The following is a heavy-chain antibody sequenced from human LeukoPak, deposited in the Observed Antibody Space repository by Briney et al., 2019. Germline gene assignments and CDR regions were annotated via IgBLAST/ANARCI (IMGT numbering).Heavy chain of an antibody. J-gene: IGHJ4*02. Sequence: PGGSLRLSCAASGFTFSSYSMNWVRQASGKGLEWVSYISSSSSTIYYADSVKGRFTISRDNAKNSLYLQMNSLRAEDTAVYYCARDHISSSLDYWGQGTLVTVSS. CDR1: GFTFSSYS. CDR2: ISSSSSTI. D-gene: IGHD6-6*01. V-gene: IGHV3-48*01. CDR3: ARDHISSSLDY.